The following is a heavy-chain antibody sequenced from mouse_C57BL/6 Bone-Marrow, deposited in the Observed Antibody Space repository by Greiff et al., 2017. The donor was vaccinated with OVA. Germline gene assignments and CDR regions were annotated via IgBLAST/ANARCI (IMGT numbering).Heavy chain of an antibody. V-gene: IGHV4-1*01. Sequence: EVKLMESGGGLVQPGGSLKLSCAASGIDFSRYWMSWVRRAPGKGLEWIGDINPDSSTIDYAPFVEDKFILFRDNAKNTLYLQMNNVRSEDTVLYYWARLGYYMDYWGQGTSVTVSS. CDR2: INPDSSTI. CDR3: ARLGYYMDY. J-gene: IGHJ4*01. CDR1: GIDFSRYW. D-gene: IGHD1-1*01.